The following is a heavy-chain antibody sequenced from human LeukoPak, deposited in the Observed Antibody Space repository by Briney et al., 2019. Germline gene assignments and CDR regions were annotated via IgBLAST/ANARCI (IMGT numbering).Heavy chain of an antibody. CDR1: GYTFTSYY. J-gene: IGHJ3*02. CDR2: INPSGGST. V-gene: IGHV1-46*01. D-gene: IGHD4-23*01. Sequence: GASVKVSCKASGYTFTSYYMHWVRQAPGQGLEWMGIINPSGGSTSYAQKFQGRVTMTRDTSTSTVYMEPSGLRSEGTAVYYCARDWDATVVTLGGDDAFDIWGQGTMVTVSS. CDR3: ARDWDATVVTLGGDDAFDI.